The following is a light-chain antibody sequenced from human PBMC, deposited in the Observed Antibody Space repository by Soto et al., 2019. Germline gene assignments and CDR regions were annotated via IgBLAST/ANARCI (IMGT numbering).Light chain of an antibody. Sequence: EIVLTQSPATLSLSPGERATLSCTASQSVSSYLAWYQHKPGQAPSLLIYDASNRATGIPARFSRSGSGTDLTLTISSREPEDFAVYYCQQRINLPPHTFGEGTKLEIK. J-gene: IGKJ2*01. CDR1: QSVSSY. CDR3: QQRINLPPHT. V-gene: IGKV3-11*01. CDR2: DAS.